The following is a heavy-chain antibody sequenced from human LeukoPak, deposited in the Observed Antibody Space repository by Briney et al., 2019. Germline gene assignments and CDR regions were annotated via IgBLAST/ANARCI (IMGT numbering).Heavy chain of an antibody. D-gene: IGHD4-17*01. Sequence: GGSLRLSCTSVGFSFGDYAVSWFRQAPGKGLEWVGYISSKAFGATPQYAPSVRGRFTISRDDSKSIAHLQMNSLKTEDTAVYYCTRNTVTVHFDYWGQGTLVTVSS. CDR3: TRNTVTVHFDY. J-gene: IGHJ4*02. V-gene: IGHV3-49*03. CDR2: ISSKAFGATP. CDR1: GFSFGDYA.